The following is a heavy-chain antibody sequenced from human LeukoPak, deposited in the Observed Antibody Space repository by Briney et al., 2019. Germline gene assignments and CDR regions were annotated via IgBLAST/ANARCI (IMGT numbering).Heavy chain of an antibody. CDR2: ISSSGTTI. Sequence: GGSLRLSCAASGFTFSSYEMNWVRQAPGKGLQWVSFISSSGTTIYYADSVKGRFTIFRDNAKNSLYLQMNSLRADDTAVYYCARPFRRTLVEAAGYWGLGTLVTVSS. CDR3: ARPFRRTLVEAAGY. CDR1: GFTFSSYE. J-gene: IGHJ4*02. D-gene: IGHD2-15*01. V-gene: IGHV3-48*03.